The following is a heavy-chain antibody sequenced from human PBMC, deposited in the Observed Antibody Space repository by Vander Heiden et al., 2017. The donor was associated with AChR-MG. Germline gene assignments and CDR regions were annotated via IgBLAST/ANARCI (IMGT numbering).Heavy chain of an antibody. CDR2: IGTAGDP. CDR1: GFTFSRYD. J-gene: IGHJ6*02. Sequence: EVQLVQSGGGLVQPGGSLRLSCAASGFTFSRYDMHWVRQATGKGLGGVSAIGTAGDPYYPGSVKGRFTISRENAKNSLYLQMNSRRAGDTAVYYCARARPIAVAGTNSYYYYGMDVWGQGTTVTVSS. D-gene: IGHD6-19*01. CDR3: ARARPIAVAGTNSYYYYGMDV. V-gene: IGHV3-13*05.